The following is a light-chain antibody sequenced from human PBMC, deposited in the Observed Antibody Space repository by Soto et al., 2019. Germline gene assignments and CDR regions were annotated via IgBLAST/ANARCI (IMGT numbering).Light chain of an antibody. CDR2: GAS. Sequence: EVVMMQSPATLSVSPGERATLSCRASQSVSSNLAWYQQKPGQAPRLLIYGASTRATGIPARFSGSGSGTDFTINISSLQSEDFAVYYCQQYNYWPPLTFGGGTKVDIK. V-gene: IGKV3-15*01. CDR3: QQYNYWPPLT. CDR1: QSVSSN. J-gene: IGKJ4*01.